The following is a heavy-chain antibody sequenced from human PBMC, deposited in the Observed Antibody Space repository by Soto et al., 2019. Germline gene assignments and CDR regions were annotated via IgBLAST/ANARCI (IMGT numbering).Heavy chain of an antibody. D-gene: IGHD3-10*01. Sequence: QVQLQQWGAGLLKPSETLSLTCAVYGGSFSGYYWSWIRQPPGKGLEWIGEINHSGSTNYNPSLKSRVTISGDTSKNQFTLQLSSVTAADTAVYYCARTGYYGSGSYRGVMNWFDPWGQGTLVTVSS. CDR1: GGSFSGYY. V-gene: IGHV4-34*01. J-gene: IGHJ5*02. CDR2: INHSGST. CDR3: ARTGYYGSGSYRGVMNWFDP.